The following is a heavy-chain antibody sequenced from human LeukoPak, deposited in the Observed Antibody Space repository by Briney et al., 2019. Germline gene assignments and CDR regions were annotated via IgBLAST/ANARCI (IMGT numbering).Heavy chain of an antibody. Sequence: GSLRLSCAASGFTFSSYWMHWVRQAPGKGLVWVSRINSDGSSTSYADSVKGRFTISRDNAKNTLYLQMNSLRVEDTAVYYCTRGGYYGSGSYYPYYYGMDVWGQGTTVTVSS. CDR2: INSDGSST. V-gene: IGHV3-74*01. CDR3: TRGGYYGSGSYYPYYYGMDV. CDR1: GFTFSSYW. J-gene: IGHJ6*02. D-gene: IGHD3-10*01.